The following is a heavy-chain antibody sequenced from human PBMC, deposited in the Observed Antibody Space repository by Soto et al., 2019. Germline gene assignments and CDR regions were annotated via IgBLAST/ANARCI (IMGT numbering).Heavy chain of an antibody. D-gene: IGHD3-16*01. CDR1: GFTFSSYA. J-gene: IGHJ6*02. CDR3: AKDLWPDYYGMDV. V-gene: IGHV3-23*01. CDR2: ISGSGGST. Sequence: EVQLLESGGGLVQPGGSLRLSCAASGFTFSSYAMSWVRQAPGKGLEWVSAISGSGGSTYYADSVKDRFTISRDNSKNPRYPQMNRLRAEDTAVYYCAKDLWPDYYGMDVWGQGTTVTVSS.